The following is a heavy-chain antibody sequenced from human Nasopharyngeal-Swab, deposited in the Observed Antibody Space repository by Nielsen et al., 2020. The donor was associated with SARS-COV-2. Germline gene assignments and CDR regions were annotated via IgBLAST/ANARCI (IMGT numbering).Heavy chain of an antibody. J-gene: IGHJ4*02. CDR1: GVSISSQY. V-gene: IGHV4-59*11. CDR3: AREIPGYSRVFDY. CDR2: IHYSGST. D-gene: IGHD6-13*01. Sequence: SETLSLTCTVSGVSISSQYWSWIRQTPGKRLEWIGYIHYSGSTNYNPSLKSRVTISIDTSKNQVSLKLSSVTAADTAVYYCAREIPGYSRVFDYWGQGTLVTVSS.